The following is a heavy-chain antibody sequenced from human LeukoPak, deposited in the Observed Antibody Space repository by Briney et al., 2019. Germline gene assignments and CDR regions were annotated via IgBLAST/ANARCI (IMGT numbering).Heavy chain of an antibody. J-gene: IGHJ4*02. CDR1: GFTFSSYA. V-gene: IGHV3-23*01. D-gene: IGHD6-13*01. CDR2: ISGSGGST. Sequence: GGSLRLSCAASGFTFSSYAMSWVRQAPGKGLEWVSAISGSGGSTYYADSVKGRFTISRDNSKNTLFLQVNSLRAEDTAVYYCARDPIAAAGGDYWGQGTLVTVSS. CDR3: ARDPIAAAGGDY.